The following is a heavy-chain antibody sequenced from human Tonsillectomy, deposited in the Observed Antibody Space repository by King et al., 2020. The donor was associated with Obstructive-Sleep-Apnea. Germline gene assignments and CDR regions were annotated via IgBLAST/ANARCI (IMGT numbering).Heavy chain of an antibody. CDR3: ARDCSGGRCYPRGFDI. V-gene: IGHV4-4*07. CDR1: GGSISSYY. CDR2: IYTSGST. D-gene: IGHD2-15*01. Sequence: VQLQESGPGLVKPSETLSLTCTVSGGSISSYYWSWIRQPAGKGLEWVGRIYTSGSTNYNPSLKTRVTMSVDTSKNQFSLKLSSVTAADTAVYYCARDCSGGRCYPRGFDIWGQGTRVTVPS. J-gene: IGHJ3*02.